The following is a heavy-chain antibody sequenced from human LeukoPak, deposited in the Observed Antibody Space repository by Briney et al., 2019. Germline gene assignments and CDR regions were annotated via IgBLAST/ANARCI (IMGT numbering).Heavy chain of an antibody. Sequence: GASVKVSCKVSGYTLTELSMHWVRQAPGKGLEWMGGFDPEDGETIYAQKFQGRVTMTEDTSTDTAYMELSSLRSEDTAVYYCATVYSSGWSEFADYWGQGTLVTVSS. D-gene: IGHD6-19*01. CDR2: FDPEDGET. J-gene: IGHJ4*02. CDR3: ATVYSSGWSEFADY. V-gene: IGHV1-24*01. CDR1: GYTLTELS.